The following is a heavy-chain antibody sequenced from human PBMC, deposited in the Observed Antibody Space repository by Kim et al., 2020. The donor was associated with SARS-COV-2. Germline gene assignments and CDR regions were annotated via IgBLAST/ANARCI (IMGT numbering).Heavy chain of an antibody. V-gene: IGHV4-34*01. Sequence: SPSRKSRVTISVDTSKNQFSLKLSCVTAADTAVYYCARGRGTRWVSRFDDWGQGTLVTVSS. D-gene: IGHD3-16*01. CDR3: ARGRGTRWVSRFDD. J-gene: IGHJ4*02.